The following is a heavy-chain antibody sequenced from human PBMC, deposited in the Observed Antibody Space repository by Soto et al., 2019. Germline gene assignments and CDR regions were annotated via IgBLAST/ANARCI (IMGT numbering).Heavy chain of an antibody. D-gene: IGHD5-18*01. Sequence: SVKVSCKASGGTFSSYAISWVRQAPGQGLEWMGGIIPIFGTANYAQKFQGRVTITADKSTSTAYMELSSLRSEDTAVYYCARLQIQLWSDYYYYGMDVWGQGXTVTVYS. CDR1: GGTFSSYA. CDR3: ARLQIQLWSDYYYYGMDV. CDR2: IIPIFGTA. V-gene: IGHV1-69*06. J-gene: IGHJ6*02.